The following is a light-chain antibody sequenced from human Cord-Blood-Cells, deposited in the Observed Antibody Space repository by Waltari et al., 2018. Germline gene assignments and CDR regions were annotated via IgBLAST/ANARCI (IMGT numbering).Light chain of an antibody. Sequence: DIQMTQSPSSLSASVGDRVTITCRASQSISSSLNWYQQKPGKAPKLLIYAASSLQSGVPSRFRGSGSGTDFTLTISSLQPEDFATYDCQQSYSTPRTFGQGTKVEIK. V-gene: IGKV1-39*01. CDR2: AAS. J-gene: IGKJ1*01. CDR3: QQSYSTPRT. CDR1: QSISSS.